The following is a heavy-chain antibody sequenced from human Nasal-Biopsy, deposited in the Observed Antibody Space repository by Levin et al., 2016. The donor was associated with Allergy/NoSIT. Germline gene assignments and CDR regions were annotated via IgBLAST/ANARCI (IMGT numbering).Heavy chain of an antibody. CDR1: GYSFTNHS. D-gene: IGHD3-10*01. V-gene: IGHV5-51*01. CDR3: ARHMSRQGMGSDAFDI. J-gene: IGHJ3*02. Sequence: GESLKISCKTSGYSFTNHSIGWVRQTPGKGLEWMGIIYPGNSNARYSPSFQGQVIFSAAKSINTAYLQWNSLKASDTAMYFCARHMSRQGMGSDAFDIWGQGTLVTVSS. CDR2: IYPGNSNA.